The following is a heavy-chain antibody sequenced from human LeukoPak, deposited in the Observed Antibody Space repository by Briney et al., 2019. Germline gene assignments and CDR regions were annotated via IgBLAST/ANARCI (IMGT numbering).Heavy chain of an antibody. CDR2: INPNSGGT. CDR1: GSTFTGYY. D-gene: IGHD4-17*01. J-gene: IGHJ4*02. V-gene: IGHV1-2*02. Sequence: ASVKVSCKASGSTFTGYYIHWARQAPGQGLEWMGWINPNSGGTNYAQKFQGRVTMTRDTSINTIYMELTGLRSDDTAFYYCARQDLRNFDFWGQGTLVTVSS. CDR3: ARQDLRNFDF.